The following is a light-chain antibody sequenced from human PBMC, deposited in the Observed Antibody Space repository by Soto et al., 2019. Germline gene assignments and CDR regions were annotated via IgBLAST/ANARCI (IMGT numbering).Light chain of an antibody. V-gene: IGKV3D-7*01. CDR2: GTS. J-gene: IGKJ1*01. CDR1: QIVGSSY. CDR3: HQRQSWPRT. Sequence: EIVMTHSPSTLSVSPLERATLSCMSSQIVGSSYLSWYQQKPGQAPRVLIYGTSSRATGIPARFSASGSGTDFTLTISDVQPEDFALYYCHQRQSWPRTFGQGTKVDIK.